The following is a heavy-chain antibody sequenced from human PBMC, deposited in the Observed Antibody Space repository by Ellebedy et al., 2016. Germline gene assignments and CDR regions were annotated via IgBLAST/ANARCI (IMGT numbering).Heavy chain of an antibody. J-gene: IGHJ4*02. Sequence: GESLKISCTASGFTFGDYAMSWFRQAPGKGLEWVGFIRSKAYGGTTEYAASVKGRFTISRDDSKSIAYLQMNSLKTEDTAVYYCGVYGYSGYDDPDIDYWGQGTLVTVSS. D-gene: IGHD5-12*01. CDR3: GVYGYSGYDDPDIDY. V-gene: IGHV3-49*03. CDR2: IRSKAYGGTT. CDR1: GFTFGDYA.